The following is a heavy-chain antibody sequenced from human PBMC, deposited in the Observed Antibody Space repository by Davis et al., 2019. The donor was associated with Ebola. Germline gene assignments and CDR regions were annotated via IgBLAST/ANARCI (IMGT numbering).Heavy chain of an antibody. D-gene: IGHD1-14*01. CDR1: GYSFTGYY. V-gene: IGHV1-2*06. CDR3: ARLSGRPEWYYGVDL. Sequence: AASVKVSCKASGYSFTGYYIHWVRQAPGQGLEWMGRISPETGAKTYAQKFQGRVSMTRDTSISTAYMELRGLTSDDTAVYYCARLSGRPEWYYGVDLWGQGATVIVSS. CDR2: ISPETGAK. J-gene: IGHJ6*02.